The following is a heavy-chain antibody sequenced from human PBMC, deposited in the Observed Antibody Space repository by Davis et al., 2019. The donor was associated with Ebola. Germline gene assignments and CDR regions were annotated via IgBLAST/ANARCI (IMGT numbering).Heavy chain of an antibody. CDR2: IYLGGIT. V-gene: IGHV4-4*02. D-gene: IGHD3-22*01. Sequence: SETLSLTCAVSGDSVSSRNWWSWVRQPPGTGLEWIGEIYLGGITNYNPSLKSRVTISVDMSKNQFSLRLTSVTAADTAMYYCARDYYDSNGYLYYFDSWGQGTLVTVSS. CDR1: GDSVSSRNW. CDR3: ARDYYDSNGYLYYFDS. J-gene: IGHJ4*02.